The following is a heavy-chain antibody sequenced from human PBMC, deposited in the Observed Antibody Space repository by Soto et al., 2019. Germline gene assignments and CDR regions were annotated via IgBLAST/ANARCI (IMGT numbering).Heavy chain of an antibody. CDR1: GGTFSSYA. Sequence: QVQLVQSGAEVKKPGSSVKVSCKASGGTFSSYAISWVRQAPGQGLEWMGGIIPIFGTANYAQKYQGRVTITADKSTSTAYMELSSLRSEDTAVYYCARGGNVATGTTFYFDYWGQGTLVTVSS. J-gene: IGHJ4*02. V-gene: IGHV1-69*06. CDR2: IIPIFGTA. CDR3: ARGGNVATGTTFYFDY. D-gene: IGHD1-1*01.